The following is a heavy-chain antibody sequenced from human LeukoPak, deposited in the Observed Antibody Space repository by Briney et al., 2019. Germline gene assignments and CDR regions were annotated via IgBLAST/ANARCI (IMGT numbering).Heavy chain of an antibody. D-gene: IGHD3-22*01. CDR1: GFTFDDYP. CDR3: ANGRSSGDTLASFDY. Sequence: GGSLRLSCAASGFTFDDYPMHWVRPAPGKGLEWVSLISVGGGSTYYADSVKGRFTISRDNSKNSLYLQMNSLRTADTALCYCANGRSSGDTLASFDYWGQGTLVTVSS. J-gene: IGHJ4*02. V-gene: IGHV3-43*02. CDR2: ISVGGGST.